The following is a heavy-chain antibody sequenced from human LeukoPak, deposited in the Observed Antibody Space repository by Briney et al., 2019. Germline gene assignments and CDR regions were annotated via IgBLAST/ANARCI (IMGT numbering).Heavy chain of an antibody. CDR2: MYHSGST. CDR1: GYSISSGYY. Sequence: SETLSLTCTVSGYSISSGYYWGWIRQPPGKGLEWIGSMYHSGSTYYNPSLKSRVTISIDTSKNHFSLNLTSVTAADTAVYYSARDLSRGSFDYWGQGTLVTVSS. J-gene: IGHJ4*02. CDR3: ARDLSRGSFDY. V-gene: IGHV4-38-2*02. D-gene: IGHD3-22*01.